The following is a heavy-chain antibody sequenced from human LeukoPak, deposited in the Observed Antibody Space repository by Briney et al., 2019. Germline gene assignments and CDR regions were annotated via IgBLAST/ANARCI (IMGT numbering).Heavy chain of an antibody. V-gene: IGHV4-59*08. D-gene: IGHD3-22*01. CDR1: GGSISSYY. CDR2: IYYSGST. Sequence: SETLSLTCTVSGGSISSYYWSWIRQPPGKGLEWIGYIYYSGSTNYNPSLKSRVTISVDTSKNQFSLKLSSVTAADTAVYYCARFTHYYDSSGYPEGYYYYYMDVWGKGTTVTVSS. J-gene: IGHJ6*03. CDR3: ARFTHYYDSSGYPEGYYYYYMDV.